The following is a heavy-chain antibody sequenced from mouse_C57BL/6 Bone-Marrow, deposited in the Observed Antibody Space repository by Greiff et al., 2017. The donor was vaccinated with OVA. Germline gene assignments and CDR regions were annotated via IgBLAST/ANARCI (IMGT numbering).Heavy chain of an antibody. V-gene: IGHV14-4*01. J-gene: IGHJ3*01. Sequence: VQLQQSWAELVRPGASVKLSCTASGFNIKDDYMHWVKQRPEQGLEWIGWIDPENGDTEYASKFQGKATITADTSSNTAYLQLSSLTSEDTAVYYCTPYYSNYWGQGTLVTVSA. D-gene: IGHD2-5*01. CDR1: GFNIKDDY. CDR2: IDPENGDT. CDR3: TPYYSNY.